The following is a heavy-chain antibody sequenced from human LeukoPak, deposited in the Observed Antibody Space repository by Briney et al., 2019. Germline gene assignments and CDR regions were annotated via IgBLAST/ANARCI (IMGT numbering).Heavy chain of an antibody. Sequence: GGSLRLSCAASGSTFSTYAMSWVRQAPGKGLEWVSGISWNSGSIGYADSVKGRFTISRDNAKNSLYLQMNSLRAEDTALYYCAKGWYSSGFYYFDYWGQGTLVTVSS. V-gene: IGHV3-9*01. J-gene: IGHJ4*02. CDR1: GSTFSTYA. CDR3: AKGWYSSGFYYFDY. CDR2: ISWNSGSI. D-gene: IGHD6-19*01.